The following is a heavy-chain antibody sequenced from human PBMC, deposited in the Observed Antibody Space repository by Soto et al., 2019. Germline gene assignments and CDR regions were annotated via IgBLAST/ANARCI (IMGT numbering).Heavy chain of an antibody. D-gene: IGHD1-26*01. CDR1: GFIFENFA. V-gene: IGHV3-23*01. CDR2: ISGSGFKK. J-gene: IGHJ5*02. CDR3: AKNQGVELVPLATVDWFDP. Sequence: GGSLRLSCAASGFIFENFAMCWVRQAPGKGLEWISSISGSGFKKYYADSVKGRFTISRDNSKSTVYLELNNLSAEDTVVYHCAKNQGVELVPLATVDWFDPWGQGSVVTVSS.